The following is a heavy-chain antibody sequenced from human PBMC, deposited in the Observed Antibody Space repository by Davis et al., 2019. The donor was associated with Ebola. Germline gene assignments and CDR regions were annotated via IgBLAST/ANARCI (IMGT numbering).Heavy chain of an antibody. Sequence: PGGSLRLSCAASAFSFSTYAMSWVRQAPGKGLEWVSGIRGSGGSTYYSDSVKGRFTISRDNSKDTLYLQMNSLRAEDTAVYYCAKDLGYCSGGTCYLGHWGQGTLVTVSS. CDR1: AFSFSTYA. D-gene: IGHD2-15*01. CDR3: AKDLGYCSGGTCYLGH. J-gene: IGHJ4*02. V-gene: IGHV3-23*01. CDR2: IRGSGGST.